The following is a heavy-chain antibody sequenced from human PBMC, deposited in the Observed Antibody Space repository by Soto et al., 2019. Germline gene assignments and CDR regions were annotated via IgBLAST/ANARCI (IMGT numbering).Heavy chain of an antibody. J-gene: IGHJ6*02. CDR1: GFTFSSYG. CDR2: ISYDGSNK. D-gene: IGHD6-13*01. Sequence: VQLVESGGGVVQPGRSLRLSCAASGFTFSSYGMHWVRQAPGKGLEWVAVISYDGSNKYYADSVKGRFTISRDNSKNTLYLQMNSLRAEDTAVYYCAKCSSFSLPYYGMDVWGQGTTVTVSS. V-gene: IGHV3-30*18. CDR3: AKCSSFSLPYYGMDV.